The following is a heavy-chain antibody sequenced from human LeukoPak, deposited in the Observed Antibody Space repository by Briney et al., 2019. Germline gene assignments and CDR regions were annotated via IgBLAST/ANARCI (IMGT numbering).Heavy chain of an antibody. CDR3: GRGYTYGWYYFDY. J-gene: IGHJ4*02. CDR2: INPNTGDT. Sequence: ASVRVSCTASGYSFTGYYMHWGRQAPGQGLEWMGWINPNTGDTSHAQNFQGRVTMTRDTAISTAYMELSRMKSDDTAVYYCGRGYTYGWYYFDYWGQGTLVTVSS. D-gene: IGHD5-18*01. CDR1: GYSFTGYY. V-gene: IGHV1-2*02.